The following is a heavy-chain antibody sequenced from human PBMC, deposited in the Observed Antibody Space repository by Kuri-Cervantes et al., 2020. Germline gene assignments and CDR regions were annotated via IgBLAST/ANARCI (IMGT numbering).Heavy chain of an antibody. CDR3: AKGTDNYYFAMDV. D-gene: IGHD3-9*01. J-gene: IGHJ6*02. V-gene: IGHV3-21*01. CDR1: GFTFSSYS. CDR2: ISSSSTYI. Sequence: GESLKISCAASGFTFSSYSMNWVRQAPGKGLEWVSSISSSSTYIYYADSVKGRFTISKDNAKNSLYLQMNSLRAEDTAMYYCAKGTDNYYFAMDVWGQGTTVTVSS.